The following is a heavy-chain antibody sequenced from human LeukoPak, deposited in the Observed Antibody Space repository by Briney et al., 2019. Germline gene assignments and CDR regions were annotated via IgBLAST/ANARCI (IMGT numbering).Heavy chain of an antibody. CDR1: GYTFTSYG. V-gene: IGHV1-18*01. CDR3: ARDWETNGAYDCFDH. J-gene: IGHJ4*02. Sequence: ASVKVSCKASGYTFTSYGISWVRQAPGQGREWLGWVSDKFGNTNYAQKVQGRVTMTTDSSTSTAYMELRGLRSDDTAVYYCARDWETNGAYDCFDHWGQGTLVTVAS. CDR2: VSDKFGNT. D-gene: IGHD5-12*01.